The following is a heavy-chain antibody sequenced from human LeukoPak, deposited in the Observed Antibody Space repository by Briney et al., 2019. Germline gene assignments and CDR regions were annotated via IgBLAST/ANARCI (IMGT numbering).Heavy chain of an antibody. V-gene: IGHV3-21*06. D-gene: IGHD6-13*01. CDR3: ARAAEAAAFDS. J-gene: IGHJ4*02. Sequence: GGSLRLSCAASGFTFSTYWMSWVRQAPGKGLEWVSSISRNSRYIYYADSMRGRFTISRDNAKNSLYLQMNSLKPEDTAVYYCARAAEAAAFDSWGQGTLVTVSS. CDR1: GFTFSTYW. CDR2: ISRNSRYI.